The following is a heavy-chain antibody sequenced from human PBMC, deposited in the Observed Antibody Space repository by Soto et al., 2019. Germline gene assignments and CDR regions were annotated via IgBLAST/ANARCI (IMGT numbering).Heavy chain of an antibody. CDR1: GYTSTSCG. J-gene: IGHJ4*02. CDR3: ARDAPPEDY. Sequence: QVQLVQSGTEVKKPGASVKVSSKAAGYTSTSCGSSWVRQAPGRGLEWMGWIRAYNGNTNYAQKLQGRVTMTTDTSTSTAYMELRSLRSDDTAVYYCARDAPPEDYWGQGTLVTVSS. CDR2: IRAYNGNT. V-gene: IGHV1-18*01.